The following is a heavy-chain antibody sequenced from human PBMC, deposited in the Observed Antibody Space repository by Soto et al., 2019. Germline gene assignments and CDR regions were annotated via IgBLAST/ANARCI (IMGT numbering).Heavy chain of an antibody. J-gene: IGHJ6*03. CDR2: IYPGDSDT. Sequence: GESLKISCKGSGYSFTSYWIGWVRQMPGKGLEWMGIIYPGDSDTRYSPSFQGQVTISADKSISTAYLQWSSLKASDTAMYYCARRGLHLGELSLRYYYYYMDVWGKGTTVTVSS. V-gene: IGHV5-51*01. CDR1: GYSFTSYW. D-gene: IGHD3-16*02. CDR3: ARRGLHLGELSLRYYYYYMDV.